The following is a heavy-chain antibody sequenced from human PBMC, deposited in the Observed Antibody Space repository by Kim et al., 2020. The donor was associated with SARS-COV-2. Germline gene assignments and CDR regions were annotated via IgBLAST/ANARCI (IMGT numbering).Heavy chain of an antibody. CDR1: GFTFSSYA. CDR2: ISGSGGST. J-gene: IGHJ4*02. CDR3: AKVLGSAPYYDILTGYQTEYYFDY. D-gene: IGHD3-9*01. V-gene: IGHV3-23*01. Sequence: GGSLRLSCAASGFTFSSYAMSWVRQAPGKGLEWVSAISGSGGSTYYADSVKGRFTISRDNSKNTLYLQMNSLRAEDTAVYYCAKVLGSAPYYDILTGYQTEYYFDYWGQGTLVTVSS.